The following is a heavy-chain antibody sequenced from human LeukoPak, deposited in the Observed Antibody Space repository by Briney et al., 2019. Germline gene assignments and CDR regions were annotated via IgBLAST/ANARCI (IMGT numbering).Heavy chain of an antibody. CDR2: ISWNSGSI. D-gene: IGHD3-9*01. CDR1: GFTFDDYA. V-gene: IGHV3-9*01. Sequence: GGSLRLSCVASGFTFDDYAMHWVRQAPGKGLEWVSGISWNSGSIGYADSVKGRFTISRDNAKNSLYLQMNSLRAEDTALYYCAKDIGYYDILTGYSEAFDIWGQGTMVTVSS. J-gene: IGHJ3*02. CDR3: AKDIGYYDILTGYSEAFDI.